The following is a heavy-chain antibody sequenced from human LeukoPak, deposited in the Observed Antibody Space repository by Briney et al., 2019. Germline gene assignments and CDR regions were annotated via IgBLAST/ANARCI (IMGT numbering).Heavy chain of an antibody. CDR3: ARVSTGGRYDY. V-gene: IGHV4-4*07. D-gene: IGHD1-14*01. CDR2: IFSTGST. Sequence: PSETLSLTCTVSDGSISSYYWSWIRQPAGKGLEWIGRIFSTGSTNYNPPLKSRVTMSVDTSKNQFSLKLSSVTAADTAVYYCARVSTGGRYDYWGQGTLVTVSS. J-gene: IGHJ4*02. CDR1: DGSISSYY.